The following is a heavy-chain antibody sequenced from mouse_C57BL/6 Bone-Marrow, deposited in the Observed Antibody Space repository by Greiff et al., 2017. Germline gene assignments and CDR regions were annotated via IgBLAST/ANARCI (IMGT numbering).Heavy chain of an antibody. CDR2: INPYNGDT. Sequence: EVKLQESGPELVKPGDSVKISCKASGYSFTGYFMNWVMQSHGKSLEWIGRINPYNGDTFYNQKFKGKATLTVDKSSSAAHMELRSLTSEDSAVYYCARNYGSSLAWFAYWGQGTLVTVSA. D-gene: IGHD1-1*01. CDR1: GYSFTGYF. J-gene: IGHJ3*01. V-gene: IGHV1-20*01. CDR3: ARNYGSSLAWFAY.